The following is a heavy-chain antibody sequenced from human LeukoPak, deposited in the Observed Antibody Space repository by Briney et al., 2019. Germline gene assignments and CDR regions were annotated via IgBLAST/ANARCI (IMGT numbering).Heavy chain of an antibody. V-gene: IGHV3-23*01. CDR2: ISGSGGST. D-gene: IGHD5-24*01. CDR1: GFTFSSYA. Sequence: GGSLRLSCAASGFTFSSYAMSWVRQAPGKGLEWVSAISGSGGSTYYADSVKGRFTISRDSSKNTLYLQMNSLRAEDTAVYYCAKGFDGYNSGLDYWGQGTLVTVSS. CDR3: AKGFDGYNSGLDY. J-gene: IGHJ4*02.